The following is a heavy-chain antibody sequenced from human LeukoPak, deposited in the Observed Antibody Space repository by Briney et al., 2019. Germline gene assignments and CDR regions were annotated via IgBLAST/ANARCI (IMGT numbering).Heavy chain of an antibody. CDR1: GFTFSSYG. CDR2: ISYDGSNK. V-gene: IGHV3-30*18. CDR3: AKDRGSSSPVDY. D-gene: IGHD6-13*01. Sequence: GRSLRLSCAASGFTFSSYGMHWVRQAPGKGLEWVAVISYDGSNKYYADSVKDRFTISRDNSKNTLYLQMNSLRAEDTAVYYCAKDRGSSSPVDYWGQGTLVTVSS. J-gene: IGHJ4*02.